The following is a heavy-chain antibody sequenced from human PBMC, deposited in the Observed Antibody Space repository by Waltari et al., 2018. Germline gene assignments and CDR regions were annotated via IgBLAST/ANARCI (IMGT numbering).Heavy chain of an antibody. CDR2: ISSTSSYI. J-gene: IGHJ4*02. CDR3: ARDPGSGRFFDY. D-gene: IGHD1-26*01. Sequence: EVQLVESGGGLVKPGGSLGLPFPASGLGFGGYSMGWFRQAPGKGLEWISTISSTSSYIFDTDSLRGRFAISRDNARDLLYLQMNSLRAEDTAVYYCARDPGSGRFFDYWGQGILVTVSS. CDR1: GLGFGGYS. V-gene: IGHV3-21*02.